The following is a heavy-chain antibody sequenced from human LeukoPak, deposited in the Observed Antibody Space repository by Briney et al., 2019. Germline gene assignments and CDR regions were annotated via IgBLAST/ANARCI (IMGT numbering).Heavy chain of an antibody. CDR2: INPSGGST. D-gene: IGHD1-26*01. J-gene: IGHJ4*02. CDR3: ARVGSSIVGASDY. Sequence: EASVKVSCKASGYTFTSYYMHWVRQAPGQGLEWMGIINPSGGSTSYAQKFQGRVNMTRDMSTSTVYMELSSLRSEDTAVYYCARVGSSIVGASDYWGQGTLVTVSS. CDR1: GYTFTSYY. V-gene: IGHV1-46*01.